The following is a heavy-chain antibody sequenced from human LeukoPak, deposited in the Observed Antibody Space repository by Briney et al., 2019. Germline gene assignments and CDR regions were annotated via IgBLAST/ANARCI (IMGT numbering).Heavy chain of an antibody. V-gene: IGHV3-30-3*01. Sequence: PGGSLRLSCAASGFTFSSYAMHWVRQAPGKGLEWVAVISYDGSNKYYADSVKGRFTISRDNSKNTLYLQMNSLRAEDTAVYYRARDSTPEGYYDSSGPTSLDPWGQGTLVTVSS. J-gene: IGHJ5*02. D-gene: IGHD3-22*01. CDR1: GFTFSSYA. CDR2: ISYDGSNK. CDR3: ARDSTPEGYYDSSGPTSLDP.